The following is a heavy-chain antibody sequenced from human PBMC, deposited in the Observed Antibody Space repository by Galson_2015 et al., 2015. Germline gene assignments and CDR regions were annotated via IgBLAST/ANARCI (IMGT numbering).Heavy chain of an antibody. Sequence: SETLSLTCTVSGGSLSSGGYYWSWTRQPPGKGLEWIGYIYYSGSTKYNPSLRSRVTISVDTSKNQFSLKLSSVTAADTAVYYCAREIVYYDGSGFYSDYWGQGTLVTVSS. V-gene: IGHV4-61*08. CDR1: GGSLSSGGYY. D-gene: IGHD3-22*01. J-gene: IGHJ4*02. CDR2: IYYSGST. CDR3: AREIVYYDGSGFYSDY.